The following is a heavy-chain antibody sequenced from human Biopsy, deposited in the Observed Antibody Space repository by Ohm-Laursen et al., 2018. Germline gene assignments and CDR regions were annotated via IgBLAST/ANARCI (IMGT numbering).Heavy chain of an antibody. J-gene: IGHJ2*01. CDR1: GFTFTSYA. CDR3: ARDGKRWDYSTYFSWHFDL. D-gene: IGHD4-11*01. CDR2: ISYDGSGE. V-gene: IGHV3-30*03. Sequence: SLRLSCAASGFTFTSYAMHWVRQAPGRGLEWVAVISYDGSGEYYADSLQGRFIISRDNPKNTVDLRMNSLRAEDTAVYFCARDGKRWDYSTYFSWHFDLWGRGTLVTVSS.